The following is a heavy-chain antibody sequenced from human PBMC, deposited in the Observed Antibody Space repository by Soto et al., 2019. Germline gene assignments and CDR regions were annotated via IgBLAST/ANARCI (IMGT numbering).Heavy chain of an antibody. D-gene: IGHD6-13*01. CDR3: ARDGAAAAGEYYYYGMDV. V-gene: IGHV1-2*02. J-gene: IGHJ6*02. CDR2: INPNSGGT. CDR1: GYTFTGYY. Sequence: ASVKVSCKASGYTFTGYYMHWVRQAPGQGLEWMGWINPNSGGTNYAQKFQGRVTMTRDTSISTAYMELSRLRSDDTAVYYCARDGAAAAGEYYYYGMDVWGQGTTVTVSS.